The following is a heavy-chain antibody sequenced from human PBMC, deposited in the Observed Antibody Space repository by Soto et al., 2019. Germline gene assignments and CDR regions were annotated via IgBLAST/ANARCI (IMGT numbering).Heavy chain of an antibody. CDR3: ARVRRSTKYSSSSWDY. J-gene: IGHJ4*02. D-gene: IGHD6-6*01. CDR1: GGTFSSYA. Sequence: ASVKVSCKASGGTFSSYAISWVRQAPGQGLEWMGGIIPIFGTANYAQKFQGRVTITADESTSTAYMELSSLRSEDTAVYYCARVRRSTKYSSSSWDYWGQGTLVTVSS. V-gene: IGHV1-69*13. CDR2: IIPIFGTA.